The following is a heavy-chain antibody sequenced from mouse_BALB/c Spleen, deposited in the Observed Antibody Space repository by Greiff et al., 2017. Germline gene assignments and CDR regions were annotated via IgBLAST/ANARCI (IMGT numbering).Heavy chain of an antibody. Sequence: EVQLVESGGGLVQPGGSLKLSCAASGFTFSSYGMSWVRQTPDKRLELVATINSNGGSTYYPDSVKGRFTISRDNAKNTLYLQMSSLKSEDTAMYYCARDSYYGNYEAMDYWGQGTSVTVSS. J-gene: IGHJ4*01. D-gene: IGHD2-1*01. CDR3: ARDSYYGNYEAMDY. CDR1: GFTFSSYG. CDR2: INSNGGST. V-gene: IGHV5-6-3*01.